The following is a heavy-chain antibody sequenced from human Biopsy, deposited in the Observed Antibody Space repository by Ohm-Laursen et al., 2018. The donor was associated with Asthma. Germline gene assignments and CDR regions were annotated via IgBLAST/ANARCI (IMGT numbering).Heavy chain of an antibody. J-gene: IGHJ4*02. Sequence: RSLRLPCAASGFTFDDYAMHWVRQAPGKGLEWVSGISWNSGSIGYADSVKGRFTISRDNAKNSLYLQMNSLRAEDTALYYCAKGEWELLEANFDYWGQGTLVTVSS. CDR1: GFTFDDYA. V-gene: IGHV3-9*01. D-gene: IGHD1-26*01. CDR3: AKGEWELLEANFDY. CDR2: ISWNSGSI.